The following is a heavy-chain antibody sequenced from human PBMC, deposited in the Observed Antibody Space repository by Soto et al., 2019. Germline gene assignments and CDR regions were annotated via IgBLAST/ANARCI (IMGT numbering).Heavy chain of an antibody. V-gene: IGHV3-23*01. CDR2: ISGSGGST. Sequence: PGGSLRLSCAASGGTFSGYAMSWVRQAPGKGLEWVSAISGSGGSTYYADSVKGRFTISRDNSKNTLYLQMNSLRAEDTAVYYCAKGPPSYSSGWYDHWGQGTLVTVSS. J-gene: IGHJ5*02. D-gene: IGHD6-19*01. CDR3: AKGPPSYSSGWYDH. CDR1: GGTFSGYA.